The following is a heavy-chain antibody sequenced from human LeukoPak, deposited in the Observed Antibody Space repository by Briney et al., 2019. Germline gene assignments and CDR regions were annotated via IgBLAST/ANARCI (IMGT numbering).Heavy chain of an antibody. CDR2: INAGNGNT. J-gene: IGHJ4*02. CDR3: ARDRRGWYIFDH. Sequence: ASVKVSCKASGYTFTSYAMHWVRRAPGQRLEWMGWINAGNGNTKYSQKFQGRVTITRDTSASTAYMELSSLRSEDTAVYYCARDRRGWYIFDHWGQGTLVTVSS. V-gene: IGHV1-3*01. D-gene: IGHD6-19*01. CDR1: GYTFTSYA.